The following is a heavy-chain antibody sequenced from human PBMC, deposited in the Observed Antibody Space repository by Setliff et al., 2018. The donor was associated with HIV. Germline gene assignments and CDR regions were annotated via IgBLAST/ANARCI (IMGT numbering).Heavy chain of an antibody. V-gene: IGHV4-34*01. CDR2: LSPSGTT. D-gene: IGHD4-17*01. Sequence: SETLSLPFTVYGGSFSNYYTNWIRQPPGKGLEWIGELSPSGTTRSNPSLQSRVTISLDTSNNQFSLKLTSVTAADTAMYYCASFFVTTVTNQDYWGQGTPVTVSS. CDR1: GGSFSNYY. CDR3: ASFFVTTVTNQDY. J-gene: IGHJ4*02.